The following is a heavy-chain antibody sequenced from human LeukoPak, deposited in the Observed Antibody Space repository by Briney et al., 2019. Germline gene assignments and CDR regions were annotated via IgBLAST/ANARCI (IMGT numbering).Heavy chain of an antibody. CDR1: GFTFSGSA. Sequence: PGGSLRLSCAASGFTFSGSAMHWVRQASGKGLEWVGRIRSKANSYATAYAASVKGRFTISRDDSKNTAYLQMNSLKTGDTAVYYCTRREYCSSTSCLFDYWGQGTLVTVSS. D-gene: IGHD2-2*01. V-gene: IGHV3-73*01. CDR2: IRSKANSYAT. CDR3: TRREYCSSTSCLFDY. J-gene: IGHJ4*02.